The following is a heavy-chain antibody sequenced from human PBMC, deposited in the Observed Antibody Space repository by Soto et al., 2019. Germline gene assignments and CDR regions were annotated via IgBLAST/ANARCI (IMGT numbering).Heavy chain of an antibody. Sequence: QVQLVESGGGVVQPGRSLRLSCAASGFTFSSYGMHWVRQAPGKGLEWVAVISYDGSNKDYADSVKGRFTISRDNSKNTMYLQMNSLRAEDTAVYYCAKDPTFWSGYCIWGQGTLVTVSS. D-gene: IGHD3-3*01. CDR1: GFTFSSYG. CDR2: ISYDGSNK. J-gene: IGHJ4*02. CDR3: AKDPTFWSGYCI. V-gene: IGHV3-30*18.